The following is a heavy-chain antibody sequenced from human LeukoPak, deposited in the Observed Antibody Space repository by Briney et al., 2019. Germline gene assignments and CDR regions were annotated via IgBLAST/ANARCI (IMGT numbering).Heavy chain of an antibody. V-gene: IGHV1-46*01. J-gene: IGHJ2*01. CDR2: INPSGGST. D-gene: IGHD7-27*01. Sequence: ASVKVSCKASGYTFTSYYMHWVRQAPGQGLEWMGIINPSGGSTSYAQKFQGRVTMTRDTSISTAYMELSSLRSDDTAVYYCAIQPWGSGNNWYFDLWGRGTLVTVSS. CDR1: GYTFTSYY. CDR3: AIQPWGSGNNWYFDL.